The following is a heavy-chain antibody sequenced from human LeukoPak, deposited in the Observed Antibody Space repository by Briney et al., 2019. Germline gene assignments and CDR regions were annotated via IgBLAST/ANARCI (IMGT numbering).Heavy chain of an antibody. Sequence: SGGSLRLSCAASGFTFSSYGMHWVRQAPGKGLEWVAGIYFDGSSEYHADSVKGRFTISRDNSKNTLYLQMHSLRAEDTAVYYCARGRPYYYDSSGYYPRSIRYYGMDVWGQGTTVTVSS. V-gene: IGHV3-33*01. D-gene: IGHD3-22*01. CDR3: ARGRPYYYDSSGYYPRSIRYYGMDV. CDR2: IYFDGSSE. CDR1: GFTFSSYG. J-gene: IGHJ6*02.